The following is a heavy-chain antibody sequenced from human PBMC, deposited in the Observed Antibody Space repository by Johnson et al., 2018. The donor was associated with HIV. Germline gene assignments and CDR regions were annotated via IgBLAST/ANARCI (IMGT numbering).Heavy chain of an antibody. CDR1: GFTFSSYG. J-gene: IGHJ3*02. D-gene: IGHD3-3*01. CDR2: ISFVGIKK. CDR3: AKAVGGDAFDI. Sequence: QVQLVESGGGVVQPGGSLRLSCAVSGFTFSSYGMHWVRQAPGKGLEWVAAISFVGIKKYYADSVKGRFTISRDNSKNTLYLQMNSLRAEDTAVYYCAKAVGGDAFDIWGQGNMVTVSS. V-gene: IGHV3-30*18.